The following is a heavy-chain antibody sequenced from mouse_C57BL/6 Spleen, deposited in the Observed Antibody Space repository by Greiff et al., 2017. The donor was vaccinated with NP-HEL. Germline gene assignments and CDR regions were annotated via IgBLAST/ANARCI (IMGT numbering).Heavy chain of an antibody. Sequence: GLEWIGRIDPNSGVTKYNEKFKSKATLTVDKPSSTAYMQLSSLTSEDSAVYYCARSGNYRYFDVWGTGTTVTVSS. CDR3: ARSGNYRYFDV. D-gene: IGHD2-1*01. V-gene: IGHV1-72*01. CDR2: IDPNSGVT. J-gene: IGHJ1*03.